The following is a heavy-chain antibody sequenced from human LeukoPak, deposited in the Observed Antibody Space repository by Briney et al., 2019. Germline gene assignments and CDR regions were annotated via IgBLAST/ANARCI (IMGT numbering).Heavy chain of an antibody. V-gene: IGHV1-69*04. D-gene: IGHD3-3*01. CDR3: ARSRGQPTFEAFGGMDV. J-gene: IGHJ6*02. CDR1: GGTFSSYA. CDR2: IIPILGIA. Sequence: ASVKVSCKASGGTFSSYAISWVRQAPGQGLEWMGRIIPILGIANYAQKFQGRVTITADKSTSTAYMELSSLRSEDTAVYYCARSRGQPTFEAFGGMDVWGQGTTVTVSS.